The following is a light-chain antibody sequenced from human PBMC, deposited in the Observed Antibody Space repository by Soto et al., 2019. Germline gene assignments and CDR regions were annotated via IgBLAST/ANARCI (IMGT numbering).Light chain of an antibody. J-gene: IGKJ1*01. CDR2: GGS. V-gene: IGKV3-20*01. Sequence: EIVLTQSPGTVSLSPGERATLSCRASQSVGSRWLAWYQQKPGQAPRVLIYGGSNSATGIPDRFSGSGSGTDLTLTISRLEPEDFAVYYCQQDYSSRTFGQGTKVEMK. CDR1: QSVGSRW. CDR3: QQDYSSRT.